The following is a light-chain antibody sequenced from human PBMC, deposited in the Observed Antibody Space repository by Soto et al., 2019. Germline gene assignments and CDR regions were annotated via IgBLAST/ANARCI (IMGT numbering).Light chain of an antibody. CDR3: QQYGGSPLT. Sequence: EIQIAQSPSTLGASVGDRVTIICRASQTISSWLAWYQQKPGKAPKILIYKASTLKSGVPSRFSGGGSGTDFTLTISLEPEDFAVYDCQQYGGSPLTFGGGTKVDIK. CDR1: QTISSW. J-gene: IGKJ4*01. V-gene: IGKV1-5*03. CDR2: KAS.